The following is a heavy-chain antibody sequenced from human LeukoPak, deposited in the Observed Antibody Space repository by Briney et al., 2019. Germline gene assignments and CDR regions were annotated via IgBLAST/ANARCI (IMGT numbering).Heavy chain of an antibody. V-gene: IGHV1-2*06. CDR1: GYTFIDYY. CDR2: INPNSGGT. CDR3: ARGHSYGYSSWFDP. J-gene: IGHJ5*02. Sequence: ASVKVSCKASGYTFIDYYIHWVRQAPGQGLEWMGRINPNSGGTNYAQKFQGNVTMTRDTSIGTAYMELSRLRSDDTAVYYCARGHSYGYSSWFDPWGQGSLVTVSS. D-gene: IGHD5-18*01.